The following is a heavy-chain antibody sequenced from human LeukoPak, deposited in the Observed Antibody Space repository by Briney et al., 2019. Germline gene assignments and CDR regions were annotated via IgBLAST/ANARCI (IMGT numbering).Heavy chain of an antibody. CDR1: GYSFTSYG. CDR3: ARVSDLQYYYDSSGYSGSPDY. Sequence: GESLKISCKGSGYSFTSYGISWVRQAPGQGLEWMGWISAYNGNTNYAQKLQGRVTMTTDTSTSTAYMELRSLRSDDTAVYYCARVSDLQYYYDSSGYSGSPDYWGQGTLVTVSS. D-gene: IGHD3-22*01. CDR2: ISAYNGNT. J-gene: IGHJ4*02. V-gene: IGHV1-18*01.